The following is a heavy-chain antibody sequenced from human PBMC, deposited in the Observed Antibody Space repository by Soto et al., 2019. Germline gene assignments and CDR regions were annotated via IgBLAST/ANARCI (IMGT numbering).Heavy chain of an antibody. CDR3: GRGPSPRAPAGGTPYYYAMDV. D-gene: IGHD6-13*01. Sequence: GASVKVSCKASGYDFTAYDNNWVRQASGQGLEWMGWMNPINGATGSARRFQGRVSMTRNTATGTAYLELTSLRSDDSAVYYCGRGPSPRAPAGGTPYYYAMDVWG. CDR2: MNPINGAT. V-gene: IGHV1-8*02. CDR1: GYDFTAYD. J-gene: IGHJ6*02.